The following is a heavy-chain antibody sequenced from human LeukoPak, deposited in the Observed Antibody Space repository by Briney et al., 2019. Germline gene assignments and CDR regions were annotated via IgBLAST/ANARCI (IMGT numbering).Heavy chain of an antibody. CDR3: ARGPNCGGDCYSDY. CDR2: LSGSGGST. V-gene: IGHV3-23*01. D-gene: IGHD2-21*02. Sequence: GGSLRLSCAASGFTFSSYAMNWVRQAPGKGLEWVSGLSGSGGSTYYADSVKGRFTISRDNSKNTLYLQMNSLRAEDTAVYYCARGPNCGGDCYSDYWGQGTLVTVSS. CDR1: GFTFSSYA. J-gene: IGHJ4*02.